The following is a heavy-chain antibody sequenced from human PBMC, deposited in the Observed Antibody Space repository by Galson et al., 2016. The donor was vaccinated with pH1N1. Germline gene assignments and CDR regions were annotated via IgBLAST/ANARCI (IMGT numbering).Heavy chain of an antibody. CDR2: ISGSGGST. D-gene: IGHD3-10*01. J-gene: IGHJ6*02. V-gene: IGHV3-23*01. CDR3: AKDSEYYYGSGNYYGGTDV. CDR1: GFTFTNYA. Sequence: SLRLSCAASGFTFTNYAMSWVRPAPGKGLEWVSAISGSGGSTYYADSVKGRFTISRDNSKNTLPLQMNRLRAEDTAVYYCAKDSEYYYGSGNYYGGTDVWGQGTTVTVSS.